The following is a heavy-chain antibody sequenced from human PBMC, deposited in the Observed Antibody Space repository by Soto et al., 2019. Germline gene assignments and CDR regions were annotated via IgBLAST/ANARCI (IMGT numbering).Heavy chain of an antibody. V-gene: IGHV3-33*01. CDR3: ARDGGYCSSTSCYKFGFDY. CDR2: IWYDGSNK. CDR1: GFTFSSYG. D-gene: IGHD2-2*02. Sequence: GGSLRLSCAASGFTFSSYGVHWVPQAPGKGLEWVAVIWYDGSNKYYADSVKGRFTISRDNSKNTLYLQMNSLRAEDTAVYYCARDGGYCSSTSCYKFGFDYWGQGTLVTVSS. J-gene: IGHJ4*02.